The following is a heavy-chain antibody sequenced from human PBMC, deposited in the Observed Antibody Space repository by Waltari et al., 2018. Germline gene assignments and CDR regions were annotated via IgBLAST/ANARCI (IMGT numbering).Heavy chain of an antibody. CDR1: GWSFSGYY. J-gene: IGHJ6*03. Sequence: QVQLQQWGAGLLKPSETLSLTCAVYGWSFSGYYWSWLRQPPGKGRGWSGEINHSGSTNYNPSLNSRVTISVDTSKNQFSLKLSSVTAADTAVYYCARVSVMTFGGVSVDYYYYYMDVWGKGTTVTVSS. CDR3: ARVSVMTFGGVSVDYYYYYMDV. D-gene: IGHD3-16*02. CDR2: INHSGST. V-gene: IGHV4-34*01.